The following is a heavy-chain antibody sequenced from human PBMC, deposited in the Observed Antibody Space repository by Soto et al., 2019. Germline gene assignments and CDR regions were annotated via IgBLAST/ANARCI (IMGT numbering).Heavy chain of an antibody. V-gene: IGHV3-11*01. D-gene: IGHD2-15*01. J-gene: IGHJ6*02. Sequence: PGGSLRLSCAASGFIFSGYYMTWIRQAPGKGLEWVSYISGSGSHIYYAGSVKGRFTISRDNAKNSLYLQLNSLRVEDTAVYYCARARPDIVMAVGANPGYYGMDVWGQGTTVTVSS. CDR1: GFIFSGYY. CDR2: ISGSGSHI. CDR3: ARARPDIVMAVGANPGYYGMDV.